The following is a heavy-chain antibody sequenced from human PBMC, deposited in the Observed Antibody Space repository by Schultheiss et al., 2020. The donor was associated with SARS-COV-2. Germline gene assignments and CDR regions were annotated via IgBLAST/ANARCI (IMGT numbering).Heavy chain of an antibody. D-gene: IGHD4-17*01. J-gene: IGHJ6*02. CDR2: IYTSGST. V-gene: IGHV4-59*10. Sequence: SETLSLTCAVYGGSFSGYYWSWIRQPPGKGLEWIGRIYTSGSTNYNPSLKSRVTMSVDTSKNQFSLKLSSVTAADTAVYYCARGQTTVTTRVGYYYYGMDVWGQGTTVTVSS. CDR3: ARGQTTVTTRVGYYYYGMDV. CDR1: GGSFSGYY.